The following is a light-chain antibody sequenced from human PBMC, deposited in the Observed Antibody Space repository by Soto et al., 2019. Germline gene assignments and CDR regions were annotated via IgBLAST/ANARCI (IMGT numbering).Light chain of an antibody. J-gene: IGLJ2*01. CDR2: EVS. CDR1: SSDVGGYNY. V-gene: IGLV2-14*01. CDR3: SSYTSSSNLNVV. Sequence: QSVLTQPASVSGSPGQSITISCTGTSSDVGGYNYVSWYQQHPGKAPKLMIYEVSNRPSGVSNRFSGSKSGNTASLTISGLQAEDEADYYCSSYTSSSNLNVVFGGGTKVTVL.